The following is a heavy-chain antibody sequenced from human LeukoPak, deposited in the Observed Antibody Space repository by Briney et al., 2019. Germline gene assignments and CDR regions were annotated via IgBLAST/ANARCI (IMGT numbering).Heavy chain of an antibody. CDR1: GGSMSSYY. CDR3: ARVEDSECWFDP. CDR2: IYISGMT. D-gene: IGHD2/OR15-2a*01. J-gene: IGHJ5*02. Sequence: SETLSLTCTVSGGSMSSYYWSWIRQPAGKGLEWVGRIYISGMTKYNPSLKSRVTMSIDTSKNQFSLKLRSVTAADTAVYYCARVEDSECWFDPWGQGTLVTVSS. V-gene: IGHV4-4*07.